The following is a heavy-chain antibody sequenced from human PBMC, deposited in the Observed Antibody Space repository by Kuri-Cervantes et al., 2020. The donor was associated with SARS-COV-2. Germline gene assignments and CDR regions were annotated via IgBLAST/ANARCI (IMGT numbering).Heavy chain of an antibody. CDR3: ASRDNGFCGSTSCLPDP. D-gene: IGHD2-2*01. Sequence: AAAKVSCKASGYTFTSYGFIWGRQAPGQGLEGMGWISPYNGNTNYAQKLQGRVTMTTDTSTSTAYMGLWSLRSDDTAVFYCASRDNGFCGSTSCLPDPWGQGTLVTVSS. J-gene: IGHJ5*02. V-gene: IGHV1-18*01. CDR1: GYTFTSYG. CDR2: ISPYNGNT.